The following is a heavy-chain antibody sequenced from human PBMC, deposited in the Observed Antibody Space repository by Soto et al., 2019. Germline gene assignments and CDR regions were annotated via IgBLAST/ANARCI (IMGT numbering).Heavy chain of an antibody. CDR2: IYYSGST. Sequence: SETLSLTCTVSGGSISSYYWSWIRQPPGKGLEWIGYIYYSGSTNYNPSLKSRVTISVDTSKNQFSLKLSSVTAADTAVYYCAGAAAGPYYYYYMDVWGKGTTVTVSS. J-gene: IGHJ6*03. CDR1: GGSISSYY. D-gene: IGHD6-13*01. CDR3: AGAAAGPYYYYYMDV. V-gene: IGHV4-59*12.